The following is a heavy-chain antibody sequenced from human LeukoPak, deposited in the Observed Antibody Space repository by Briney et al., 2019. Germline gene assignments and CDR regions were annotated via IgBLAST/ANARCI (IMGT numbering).Heavy chain of an antibody. J-gene: IGHJ4*02. CDR3: ARRFSTHYDFWSGYSPFDY. CDR1: GFTFSSYS. V-gene: IGHV3-21*01. Sequence: GGSLRLSCAASGFTFSSYSMNWVRQAPGKGLEWVSSISSSSSYIYYADSVKGRFTISRDNAKNSLYLQMNSLRAEDTAVYYCARRFSTHYDFWSGYSPFDYWGQGTLVTVSS. D-gene: IGHD3-3*01. CDR2: ISSSSSYI.